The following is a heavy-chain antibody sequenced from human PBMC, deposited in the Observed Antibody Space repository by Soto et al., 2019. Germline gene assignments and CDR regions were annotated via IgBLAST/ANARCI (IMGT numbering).Heavy chain of an antibody. V-gene: IGHV4-39*01. CDR3: ASEVSSTDGMDV. CDR2: IYYTGNT. Sequence: NPSETLSLTCTVSGDSSVSSSSYYWGWIRQPPGKGLEWIGSIYYTGNTFYSPSFRSRLTISVDTSKSQFPLKLRSVTAADTATYYCASEVSSTDGMDVWGQGTTVTVSS. D-gene: IGHD2-15*01. CDR1: GDSSVSSSSYY. J-gene: IGHJ6*02.